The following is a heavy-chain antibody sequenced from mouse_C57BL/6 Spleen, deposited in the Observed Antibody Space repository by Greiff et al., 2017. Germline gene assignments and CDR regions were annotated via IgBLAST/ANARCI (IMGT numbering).Heavy chain of an antibody. J-gene: IGHJ2*01. CDR1: GYTFTSYW. CDR2: IDPSDSYT. D-gene: IGHD1-1*02. V-gene: IGHV1-69*01. Sequence: QVQLQQPGAELVMPGASVKLSCKASGYTFTSYWMHWVKQRPGQGLEWIGEIDPSDSYTNYNQKFKGKSTLTVDKSSSTAYMQLSSLTSEDSAVYYCARGWAYFDYWGQGTTLTVSS. CDR3: ARGWAYFDY.